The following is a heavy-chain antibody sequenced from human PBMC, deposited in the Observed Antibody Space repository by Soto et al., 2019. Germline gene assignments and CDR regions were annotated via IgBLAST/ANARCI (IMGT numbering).Heavy chain of an antibody. CDR2: IYPGDSDT. CDR1: GYSFTNYW. V-gene: IGHV5-51*01. CDR3: ARDRAYSSYYYYYGMDV. Sequence: LGESLKISCKTSGYSFTNYWIGWVRQMPGKGLEWMGIIYPGDSDTRYSPSFQGQVTISADKSISTAYLQWSSLKASDTAMYYCARDRAYSSYYYYYGMDVWGQGTTVTVSS. D-gene: IGHD3-22*01. J-gene: IGHJ6*02.